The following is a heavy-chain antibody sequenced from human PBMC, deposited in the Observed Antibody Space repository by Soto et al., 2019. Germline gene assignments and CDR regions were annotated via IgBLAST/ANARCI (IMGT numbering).Heavy chain of an antibody. D-gene: IGHD4-17*01. J-gene: IGHJ4*02. CDR2: INHSGST. V-gene: IGHV4-34*01. CDR3: ARGPLTVTTKSPFGY. Sequence: SETLSLTCAVYGGSFSGYYWSWIRQPPGKGLEWIGEINHSGSTNYNPSLKSRVTISVDTSKNQFSLKLSSVTAADTAVYYCARGPLTVTTKSPFGYWGQGTLVTVSS. CDR1: GGSFSGYY.